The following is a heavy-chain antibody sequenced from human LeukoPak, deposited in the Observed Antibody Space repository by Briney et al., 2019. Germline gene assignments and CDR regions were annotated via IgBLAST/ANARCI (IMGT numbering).Heavy chain of an antibody. J-gene: IGHJ4*02. CDR1: GFTFSSYS. CDR2: ISSSSSTI. Sequence: GGSLRHSCAASGFTFSSYSMNWVRQAPGKGLEWVSYISSSSSTIYYADSVKGRFTISRDNAKNSLYLQMNSLRDEDTAVYYCARDGGLVGASGAFDYWGQGTLVTVSS. D-gene: IGHD1-26*01. CDR3: ARDGGLVGASGAFDY. V-gene: IGHV3-48*02.